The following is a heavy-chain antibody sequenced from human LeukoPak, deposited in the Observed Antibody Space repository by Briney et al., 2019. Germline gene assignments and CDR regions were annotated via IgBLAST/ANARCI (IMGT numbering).Heavy chain of an antibody. D-gene: IGHD5-24*01. CDR2: INSDGSST. V-gene: IGHV3-74*01. Sequence: PGGSLRLSCVASGFTFTSHWMHWVRQAPGKGLVWVSRINSDGSSTSYADSVKGRFTISRDNAKNTLYLQMNSLRAEDTAVYYCARMGLEMATALDYWGQGTLVTVSS. J-gene: IGHJ4*02. CDR3: ARMGLEMATALDY. CDR1: GFTFTSHW.